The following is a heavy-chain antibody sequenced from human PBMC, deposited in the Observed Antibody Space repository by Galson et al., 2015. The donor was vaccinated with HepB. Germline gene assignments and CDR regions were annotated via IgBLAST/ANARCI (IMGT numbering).Heavy chain of an antibody. D-gene: IGHD3-9*01. CDR3: ARDLYDILTGSRLRGYDHFGMDV. CDR2: VNPNSGAT. Sequence: GYTFTNFYIHWVRQVPGQGPECMGWVNPNSGATTYTPQFQDRLTMTRDTSLRTVYMELNRLTSDDTAVYYCARDLYDILTGSRLRGYDHFGMDVWGQGTTVTVSS. CDR1: GYTFTNFY. J-gene: IGHJ6*02. V-gene: IGHV1-2*02.